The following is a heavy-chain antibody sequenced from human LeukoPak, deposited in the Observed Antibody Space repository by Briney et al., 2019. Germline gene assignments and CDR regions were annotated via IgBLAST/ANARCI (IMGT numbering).Heavy chain of an antibody. CDR3: AKGIVVVVAATDAFDI. CDR2: ISGSGGST. D-gene: IGHD2-15*01. Sequence: PGASLRLSCAASGFTFSSYAMSWVRQAPGKGLEWVSAISGSGGSTYYADSVKGRFTISRDNSKNTLYLQKNSLRAEDTAVYYCAKGIVVVVAATDAFDIWGQGTMVTVSS. J-gene: IGHJ3*02. V-gene: IGHV3-23*01. CDR1: GFTFSSYA.